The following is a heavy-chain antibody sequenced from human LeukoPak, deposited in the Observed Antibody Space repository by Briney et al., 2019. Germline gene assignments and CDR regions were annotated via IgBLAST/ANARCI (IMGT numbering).Heavy chain of an antibody. CDR1: GFTFSSYW. J-gene: IGHJ3*02. D-gene: IGHD1-26*01. Sequence: GGSLRLSCAASGFTFSSYWMHWVRQAPGKGLVWVSRINTDGSSTSYADSVKGRFTISRDNAKNTLYLQMNSLRAEDTAVYYCARDFREDAFDIWGQGTMVTVSS. CDR2: INTDGSST. CDR3: ARDFREDAFDI. V-gene: IGHV3-74*01.